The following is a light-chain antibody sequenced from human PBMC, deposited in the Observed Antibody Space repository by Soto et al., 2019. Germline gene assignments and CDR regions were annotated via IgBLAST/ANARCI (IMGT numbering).Light chain of an antibody. Sequence: EIVMTQSPAPLSVSPRELATLSSRATQRISTELAWYQQQPGQPPRLRNYSSSTTATGVPARFTGSGSGSEFTLTISGLQSESFAVYDCQPGHNWPLNFGHGTRLE. CDR3: QPGHNWPLN. CDR2: SSS. J-gene: IGKJ2*01. CDR1: QRISTE. V-gene: IGKV3-15*01.